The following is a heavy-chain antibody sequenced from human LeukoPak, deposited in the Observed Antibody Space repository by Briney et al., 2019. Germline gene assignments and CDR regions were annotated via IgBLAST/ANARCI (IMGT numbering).Heavy chain of an antibody. CDR2: VYYSGST. CDR1: SGSISDHY. J-gene: IGHJ6*03. V-gene: IGHV4-59*11. CDR3: ATSYCTSTNCSYYMDV. Sequence: SETLSLTCSVSSGSISDHYWSWIRQPPGKGLEWIGYVYYSGSTKYNPSLKTRVSISLDRSKNQFGLRLSSVTAADTAVYYCATSYCTSTNCSYYMDVRGNGTTVTVSS. D-gene: IGHD2-2*01.